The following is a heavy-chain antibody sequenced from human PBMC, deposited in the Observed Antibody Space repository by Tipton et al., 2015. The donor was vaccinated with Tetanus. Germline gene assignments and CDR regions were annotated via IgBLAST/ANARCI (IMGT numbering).Heavy chain of an antibody. V-gene: IGHV3-53*01. CDR1: GFTVSSSY. J-gene: IGHJ4*02. Sequence: SLRLSCAASGFTVSSSYMSWVRQAPGKGLEWVSVIYSGGSTYYADSVKGRFTISRDNSKNTLYLQMNSLRAEDTAVYYCAAGGYSSPKLDYWGQGTLVTVSS. D-gene: IGHD6-13*01. CDR2: IYSGGST. CDR3: AAGGYSSPKLDY.